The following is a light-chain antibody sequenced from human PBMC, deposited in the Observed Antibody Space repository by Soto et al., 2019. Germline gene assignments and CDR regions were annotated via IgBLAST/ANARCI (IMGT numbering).Light chain of an antibody. J-gene: IGLJ2*01. CDR2: YKSDSDK. V-gene: IGLV5-45*03. CDR1: SDINVGPYR. CDR3: MIWHSTAVV. Sequence: QPVLTQPSSLSASPGASASLTCTLRSDINVGPYRIYWYQQKPGSRPQHLLTYKSDSDKQQGSGVPSRFSGSKDASANAAILLISGLPSEDEADYYCMIWHSTAVVFGGGTKLTVL.